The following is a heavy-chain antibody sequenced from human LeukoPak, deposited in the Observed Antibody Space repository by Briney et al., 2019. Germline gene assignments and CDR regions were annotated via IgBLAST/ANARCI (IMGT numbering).Heavy chain of an antibody. CDR3: AREGVVAATYSYYFDY. V-gene: IGHV3-30*02. J-gene: IGHJ4*02. D-gene: IGHD2-15*01. CDR1: GFTFSSYG. Sequence: GGSLRLSRAASGFTFSSYGMHWVRQAPGKGPEWVAFIRYDGSNKYYADSVKGRFTISRDNSKNTLYLQMNSLRAEDTAVYYCAREGVVAATYSYYFDYWGQGTLVTVSS. CDR2: IRYDGSNK.